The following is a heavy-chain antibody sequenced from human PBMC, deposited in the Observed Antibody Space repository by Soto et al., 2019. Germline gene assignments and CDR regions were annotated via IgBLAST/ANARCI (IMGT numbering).Heavy chain of an antibody. CDR1: GFTVSSNY. CDR3: ARDLISGSYYNYYYGMDV. V-gene: IGHV3-53*01. CDR2: IYSGGST. D-gene: IGHD1-26*01. J-gene: IGHJ6*02. Sequence: GGSLRLSCAASGFTVSSNYMSWVRQAPGKGLEWVSVIYSGGSTYYADSVKGRFTISRDNSKNTLYLQMNSLRAEDTAVYYCARDLISGSYYNYYYGMDVWGQGTTVTVSS.